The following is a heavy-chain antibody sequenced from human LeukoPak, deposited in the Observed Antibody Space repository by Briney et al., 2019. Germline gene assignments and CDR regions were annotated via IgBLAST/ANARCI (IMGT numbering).Heavy chain of an antibody. CDR2: IRYDGSNK. CDR1: GFTFSGYD. V-gene: IGHV3-30*02. J-gene: IGHJ4*02. Sequence: GGSLRLSCPASGFTFSGYDMHWVRQAPGKGLEWVAFIRYDGSNKYYTDSVKGRFTISRDNSKNTLYLQMNSLRPEDTAVYYCAKASAIDYWGQGTLVTVSS. CDR3: AKASAIDY.